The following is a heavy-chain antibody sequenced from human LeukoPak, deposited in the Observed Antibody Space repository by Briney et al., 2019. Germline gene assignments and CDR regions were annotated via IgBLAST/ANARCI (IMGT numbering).Heavy chain of an antibody. V-gene: IGHV4-39*07. CDR2: IYYSGST. D-gene: IGHD6-19*01. CDR1: GGSISSTSYY. CDR3: ARGVRGYSSGWVDY. J-gene: IGHJ4*02. Sequence: SETLSLTCTVSGGSISSTSYYWGWIRQPPGKGLEWIGSIYYSGSTYYNPSLKSRVTISVDTSKNQFSLKLSSVTAADTAVYYCARGVRGYSSGWVDYWGQGTLVTVSS.